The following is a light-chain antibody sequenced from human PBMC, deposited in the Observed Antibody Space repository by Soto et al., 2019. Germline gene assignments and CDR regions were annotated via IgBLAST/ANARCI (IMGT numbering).Light chain of an antibody. Sequence: QSVPTQPASVSGSPGQSITISCTGTSSDVGGYNYVSWYQQHPGKAPKLIIYDVSNRPSGVSNRFSGSKSGNTASLTISGLQAEDEADYYCNSYTSSSTYVFGTGTKLTVL. CDR1: SSDVGGYNY. V-gene: IGLV2-14*03. CDR3: NSYTSSSTYV. J-gene: IGLJ1*01. CDR2: DVS.